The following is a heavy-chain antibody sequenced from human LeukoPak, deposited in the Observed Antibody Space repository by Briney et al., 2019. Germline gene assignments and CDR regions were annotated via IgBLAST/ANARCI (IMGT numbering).Heavy chain of an antibody. D-gene: IGHD4-11*01. CDR3: ARDHYSNHDY. V-gene: IGHV3-74*01. CDR2: MNSDGNST. CDR1: GFTFSSYW. Sequence: GGSLRLSCAVSGFTFSSYWMHWVRQAPGKGLVWVSRMNSDGNSTSYADSVKGRFTISRDNAKNTLYLQMNSLRAEDTAVYYCARDHYSNHDYWGQGTLVTVSS. J-gene: IGHJ4*02.